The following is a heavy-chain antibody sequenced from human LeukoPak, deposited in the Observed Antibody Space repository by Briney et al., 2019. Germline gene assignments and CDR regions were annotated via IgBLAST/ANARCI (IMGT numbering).Heavy chain of an antibody. J-gene: IGHJ3*02. CDR1: GFTFSSYN. CDR2: ISKDGGFK. Sequence: PGGSLRHSCAASGFTFSSYNLHWVRQAPGKGLEWVAVISKDGGFKYYADSVKGRFTISRDNSKNTFYLQMNSLIIEDTAVYYCTREEYSSFWSTAGAFDIWGQGTMVTVSS. D-gene: IGHD6-19*01. V-gene: IGHV3-30*03. CDR3: TREEYSSFWSTAGAFDI.